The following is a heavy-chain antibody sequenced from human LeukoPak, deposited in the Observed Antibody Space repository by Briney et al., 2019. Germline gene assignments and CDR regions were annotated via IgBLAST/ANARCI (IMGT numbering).Heavy chain of an antibody. CDR3: ARCQTGSMIEY. V-gene: IGHV3-21*01. Sequence: GGSPRDSCAASGFTFSNFAMTWVRQAPGEGLEWVSSIVGSSSTYYADSLKGRFTISKDNDKTSLYRQMNSLRAEDTAVYYCARCQTGSMIEYWGQGTRVTVFS. D-gene: IGHD2-15*01. J-gene: IGHJ4*02. CDR1: GFTFSNFA. CDR2: IVGSSST.